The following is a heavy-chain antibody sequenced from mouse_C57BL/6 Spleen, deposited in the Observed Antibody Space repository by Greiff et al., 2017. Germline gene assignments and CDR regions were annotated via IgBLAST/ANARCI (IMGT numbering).Heavy chain of an antibody. CDR1: GYTFTSYW. Sequence: QVQLQQPGAELVKPGASVKLSCKASGYTFTSYWMHWVKQRPGQGLEWIGMIHPNSGSTNYNEKFKSKATLTVDKSSSTAYMQISSLTSEDSAVYYCARGDYGSRHWYFDVWGTGTTVTVSS. V-gene: IGHV1-64*01. D-gene: IGHD1-1*01. CDR2: IHPNSGST. CDR3: ARGDYGSRHWYFDV. J-gene: IGHJ1*03.